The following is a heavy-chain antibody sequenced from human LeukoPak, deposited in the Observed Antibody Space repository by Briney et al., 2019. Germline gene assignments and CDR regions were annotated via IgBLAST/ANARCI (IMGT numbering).Heavy chain of an antibody. D-gene: IGHD3-22*01. CDR2: IYYSGST. V-gene: IGHV4-39*01. J-gene: IGHJ3*02. CDR1: GGSISSSSYY. CDR3: ARHLGVTRRPDSSGYYYVPDAFDI. Sequence: SETLSLTCTVSGGSISSSSYYWGWIRQPPGKGLEWIGSIYYSGSTYYNPSLKSRVTISVDTSKNQFSLKLSSVTAADTAVYYCARHLGVTRRPDSSGYYYVPDAFDIWDQGTMVTVSS.